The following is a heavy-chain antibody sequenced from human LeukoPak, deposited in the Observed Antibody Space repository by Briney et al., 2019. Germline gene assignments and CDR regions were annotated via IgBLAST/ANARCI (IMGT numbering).Heavy chain of an antibody. CDR1: GGSISSYY. J-gene: IGHJ4*02. CDR2: IYHSGST. Sequence: SETLSLTCTVSGGSISSYYWSWLRQPPGKGLEWIGYIYHSGSTNYNPSLTSRVTISVDTSKNQFSLKLSSVTAADTAVYYCARVGVGALDYWGQGTLVTVSS. D-gene: IGHD1-26*01. CDR3: ARVGVGALDY. V-gene: IGHV4-59*01.